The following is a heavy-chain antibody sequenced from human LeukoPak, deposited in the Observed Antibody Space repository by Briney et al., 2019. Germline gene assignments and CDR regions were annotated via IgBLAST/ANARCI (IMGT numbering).Heavy chain of an antibody. D-gene: IGHD3-10*01. Sequence: PSETLSLTCIVSDDSISGSHSWGWIRQPPGKGLEWIGYIYYSGSTNYNPSLKSRVTISVDTSKNQFSLKLSSVTAADTAVYYCARERWAGSGSINWGQGTLVTVSS. V-gene: IGHV4-59*11. CDR2: IYYSGST. CDR3: ARERWAGSGSIN. J-gene: IGHJ4*02. CDR1: DDSISGSHS.